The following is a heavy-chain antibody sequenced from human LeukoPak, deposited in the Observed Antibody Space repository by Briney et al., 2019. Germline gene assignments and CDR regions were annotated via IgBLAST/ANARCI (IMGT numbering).Heavy chain of an antibody. Sequence: GGSLRLSCAASGLTVSSNYMSWVRQAPGKGLEWVSVIYSGGSTYYADSVKGRFTISRDNSKNTLYLQMNSLRAEDTAVYYCANAGQTLAIAVAGTAAYWGQGTLVTVSS. CDR3: ANAGQTLAIAVAGTAAY. CDR1: GLTVSSNY. CDR2: IYSGGST. D-gene: IGHD6-19*01. J-gene: IGHJ4*02. V-gene: IGHV3-53*01.